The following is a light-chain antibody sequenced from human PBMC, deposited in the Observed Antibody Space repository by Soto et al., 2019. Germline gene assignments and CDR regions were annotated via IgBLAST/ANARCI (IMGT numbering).Light chain of an antibody. V-gene: IGLV2-14*03. CDR1: SSDVGGYNY. Sequence: QSALTQPASVSGSPGQSITISCTGTSSDVGGYNYVSWYQQQPGKVPKLMIYGVSNRPSGVSYRFSGSKSANTASLTISGLQAEDEADYYCSSYTSSSTYVFGTGTKVTVL. J-gene: IGLJ1*01. CDR2: GVS. CDR3: SSYTSSSTYV.